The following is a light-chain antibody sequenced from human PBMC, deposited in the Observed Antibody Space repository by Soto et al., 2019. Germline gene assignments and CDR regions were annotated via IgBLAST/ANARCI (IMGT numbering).Light chain of an antibody. J-gene: IGKJ2*01. CDR3: HQSHSTPYT. CDR1: QSISNY. V-gene: IGKV1-39*01. Sequence: DIQMTQSPSSLSASVGDRVTITCRASQSISNYLNWYLQKPGKAPKLLIFAASSLESGVPSRFSGSGSEIDFTLTISSLQPEDFATYFCHQSHSTPYTFGQGTKLEIK. CDR2: AAS.